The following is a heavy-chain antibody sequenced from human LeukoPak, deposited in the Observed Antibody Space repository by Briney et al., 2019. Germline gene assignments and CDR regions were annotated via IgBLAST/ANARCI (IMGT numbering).Heavy chain of an antibody. CDR1: GYTFTGYY. D-gene: IGHD1-26*01. CDR3: ARADYLVGATVFDP. Sequence: ASVKVSCKASGYTFTGYYMHWVRQAPGQGLGWMGWINPNSGGTNYAQKFQGRVTMTRDTSISTAYMELSRLRSDDTAVYYCARADYLVGATVFDPWGQGTLVTVSS. CDR2: INPNSGGT. J-gene: IGHJ5*02. V-gene: IGHV1-2*02.